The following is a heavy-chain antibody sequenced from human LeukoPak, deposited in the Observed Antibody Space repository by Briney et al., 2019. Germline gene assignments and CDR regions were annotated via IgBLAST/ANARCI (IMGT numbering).Heavy chain of an antibody. CDR1: GFTFSSYS. CDR3: ASRITMVRGVID. CDR2: ISSSSSTI. Sequence: GGSLRLSCAASGFTFSSYSMNWVRQAPGKGLERVSYISSSSSTIYYADSVKGRFTISRDNAKNSLCLQMNSLRAEDTAVYYCASRITMVRGVIDWGQGTLVTVSS. V-gene: IGHV3-48*01. J-gene: IGHJ4*02. D-gene: IGHD3-10*01.